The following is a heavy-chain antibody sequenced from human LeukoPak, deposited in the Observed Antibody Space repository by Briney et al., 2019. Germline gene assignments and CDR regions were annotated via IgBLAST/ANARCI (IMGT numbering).Heavy chain of an antibody. CDR1: GYSFTSYW. Sequence: GESLKISCKGSGYSFTSYWIGWVRQMPGKGLEWMGIIYPGDSDTRYSPSFQGQVTISADKSISTAYLQWSSLKASDTAMYYCAVLVGATIGLIYERDLDYWGQGTLVTVSS. CDR2: IYPGDSDT. J-gene: IGHJ4*02. D-gene: IGHD1-26*01. CDR3: AVLVGATIGLIYERDLDY. V-gene: IGHV5-51*01.